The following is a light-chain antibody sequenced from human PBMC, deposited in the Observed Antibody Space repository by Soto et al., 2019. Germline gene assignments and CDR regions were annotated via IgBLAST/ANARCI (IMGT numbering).Light chain of an antibody. J-gene: IGLJ1*01. CDR3: SLYTSENTYV. Sequence: QSVLTQPASVSGSPGQSITISCTGTSSDVGGYNYVSWYQQHPGKAPKLMIYDVSDRPSGVSNRFSGSKSGNTASLTISGLQAADEADYYCSLYTSENTYVFGTGTKVTVL. CDR1: SSDVGGYNY. CDR2: DVS. V-gene: IGLV2-14*01.